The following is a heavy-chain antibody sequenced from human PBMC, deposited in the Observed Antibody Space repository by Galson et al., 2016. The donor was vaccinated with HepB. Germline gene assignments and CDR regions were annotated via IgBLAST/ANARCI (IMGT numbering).Heavy chain of an antibody. D-gene: IGHD2/OR15-2a*01. CDR2: VSHDGSEK. V-gene: IGHV3-30*04. J-gene: IGHJ6*02. CDR1: GFYFSDYP. Sequence: LRLSCAASGFYFSDYPMHWVRQAPGKGLEWVAVVSHDGSEKYYAESVKGRLTISRDNSKSTLYLHISSLGAEDMAVYYCTTLHPRNSTVDKDGLDVWGQGTTVIVSS. CDR3: TTLHPRNSTVDKDGLDV.